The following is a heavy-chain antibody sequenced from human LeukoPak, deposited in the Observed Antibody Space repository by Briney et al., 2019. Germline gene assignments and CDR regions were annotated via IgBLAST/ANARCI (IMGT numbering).Heavy chain of an antibody. V-gene: IGHV3-64D*06. J-gene: IGHJ6*04. CDR2: ISSNGGST. CDR1: GFTFSSYA. Sequence: PGGSLRLSCSASGFTFSSYAMHWVRQAPGKGLEYVSAISSNGGSTYYADSVKGRFTISRDNSKNTLYLQMSSLRAEDTAVYYCVKVGYYYGMDVWGKGTTVTVSS. CDR3: VKVGYYYGMDV.